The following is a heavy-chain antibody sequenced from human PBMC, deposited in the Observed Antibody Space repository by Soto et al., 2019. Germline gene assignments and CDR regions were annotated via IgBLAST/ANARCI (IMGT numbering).Heavy chain of an antibody. CDR2: INHSGST. CDR1: GGSFSGYY. V-gene: IGHV4-34*01. CDR3: XRAXDXYXXWYFDL. J-gene: IGHJ2*01. Sequence: QVQLQQWGAGLLKPSETLSLTCAVYGGSFSGYYWSWIRQPPGKGLEWIGEINHSGSTNYNPSLKSRVTISVDTSKNQFSLKLSSVTAADTAVYXXXRAXDXYXXWYFDLWGRGTLVTVSS.